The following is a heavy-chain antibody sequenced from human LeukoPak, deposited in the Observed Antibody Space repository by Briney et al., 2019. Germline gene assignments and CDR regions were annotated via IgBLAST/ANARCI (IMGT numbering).Heavy chain of an antibody. Sequence: GGSLRLSCAVPGFTFSTNTMNWVRQGQGKGLVWVSVIYSGGSTYYADSVKGRFTVSRDNSKNTLYLQMNSLRAEDTAVYYCARAPSYDYAMDVWAKGPRSPSP. CDR1: GFTFSTNT. CDR2: IYSGGST. J-gene: IGHJ6*02. V-gene: IGHV3-53*01. CDR3: ARAPSYDYAMDV.